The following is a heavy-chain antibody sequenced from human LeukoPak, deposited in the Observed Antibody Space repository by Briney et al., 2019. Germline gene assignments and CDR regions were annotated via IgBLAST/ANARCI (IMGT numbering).Heavy chain of an antibody. CDR3: AGVSGWYDY. CDR1: GFTFSSYA. CDR2: ISSNGGST. J-gene: IGHJ4*02. V-gene: IGHV3-64*01. D-gene: IGHD6-19*01. Sequence: GGSLRLSCAASGFTFSSYAMHWVRQAPGKGLEYVSAISSNGGSTYYANSVKGRFTISRDNSKNTLYLQMGSLRAEDMAVYYCAGVSGWYDYWGQGTLVTVSS.